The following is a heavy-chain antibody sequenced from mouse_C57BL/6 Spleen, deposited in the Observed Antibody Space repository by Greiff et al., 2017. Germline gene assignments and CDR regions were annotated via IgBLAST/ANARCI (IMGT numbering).Heavy chain of an antibody. V-gene: IGHV5-6*01. CDR3: ARHSPMDY. Sequence: EVQGVESGGDLVKPGGSLKLSCAASGFTFSSYGMSWVRQTPDKRLEWVATISSGGSYTYYPDSVKGRFTISRDNAKNTLYLQMSSLKSEDTAMYYCARHSPMDYWGQGTSVTVSS. CDR2: ISSGGSYT. CDR1: GFTFSSYG. J-gene: IGHJ4*01.